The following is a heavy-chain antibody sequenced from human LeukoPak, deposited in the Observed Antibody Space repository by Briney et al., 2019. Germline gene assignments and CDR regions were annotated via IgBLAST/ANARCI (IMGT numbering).Heavy chain of an antibody. CDR2: ISALTGDT. V-gene: IGHV1-18*01. D-gene: IGHD1-14*01. Sequence: ASVKVSCRASGYNFNDFGVTWVRQARGKGLEWMGWISALTGDTNYAQKFQGRLTMTTDTSTDTAYMEMRSLGSDDTAVYYCAREATGRAFDPWGQGTLVVVSS. J-gene: IGHJ5*02. CDR3: AREATGRAFDP. CDR1: GYNFNDFG.